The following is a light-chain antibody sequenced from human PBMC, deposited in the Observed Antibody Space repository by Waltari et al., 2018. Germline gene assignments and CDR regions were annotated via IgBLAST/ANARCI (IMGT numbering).Light chain of an antibody. CDR1: QHVGTY. Sequence: DIQLTQSPSSLYESVGNRVTVHCRASQHVGTYLNWYQQQPGKAPKLLIYAASSLNTGGPSRFSGSGSGTEFSLTISSLQPEDFATYYCQQGYNSPPTFGQGTKLESK. CDR2: AAS. V-gene: IGKV1-39*01. CDR3: QQGYNSPPT. J-gene: IGKJ2*01.